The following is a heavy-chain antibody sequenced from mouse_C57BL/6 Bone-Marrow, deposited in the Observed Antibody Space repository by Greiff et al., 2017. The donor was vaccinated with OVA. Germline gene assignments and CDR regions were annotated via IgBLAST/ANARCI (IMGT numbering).Heavy chain of an antibody. CDR2: IWGDGST. Sequence: VKLVESGPGLVAPSQSLSITCTVSGFSLTSYGVSWVRQPPGKGLEWLGVIWGDGSTNYHSALISRMSISKDNSKSQVFLKLNSLQTDDTATYDCAKPGDGSWFAYWGQGTLVTVSA. D-gene: IGHD2-3*01. V-gene: IGHV2-3*01. CDR3: AKPGDGSWFAY. CDR1: GFSLTSYG. J-gene: IGHJ3*01.